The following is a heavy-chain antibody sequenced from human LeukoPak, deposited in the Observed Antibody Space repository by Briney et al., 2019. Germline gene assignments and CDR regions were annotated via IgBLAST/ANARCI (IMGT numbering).Heavy chain of an antibody. CDR3: ARVEYNWNDIFENWFDP. D-gene: IGHD1-1*01. Sequence: ASVKVSCKASGYTFTNYGINWVRQATGQGLEWMGWMNYNSGNTGYAQKFQGRVIMTRNISISTAYMELSSLRSEDSAVYYCARVEYNWNDIFENWFDPWGQGTLVTVSS. CDR2: MNYNSGNT. V-gene: IGHV1-8*02. CDR1: GYTFTNYG. J-gene: IGHJ5*02.